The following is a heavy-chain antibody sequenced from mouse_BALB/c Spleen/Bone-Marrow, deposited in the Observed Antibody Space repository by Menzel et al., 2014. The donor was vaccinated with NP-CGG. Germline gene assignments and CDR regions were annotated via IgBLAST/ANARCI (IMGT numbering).Heavy chain of an antibody. CDR1: GFNIKDTY. J-gene: IGHJ2*01. V-gene: IGHV14-3*02. Sequence: EVQLQPSGAELVKPGASVKLSCTASGFNIKDTYMHWVTQRPAQGLEWIGRIDPANVNTKYDPQFQGKATITADTSSNTAYLQLSSLTSEDTAVYCCASHVYGYFFDYWGQGTTLTVPS. CDR3: ASHVYGYFFDY. CDR2: IDPANVNT. D-gene: IGHD1-1*01.